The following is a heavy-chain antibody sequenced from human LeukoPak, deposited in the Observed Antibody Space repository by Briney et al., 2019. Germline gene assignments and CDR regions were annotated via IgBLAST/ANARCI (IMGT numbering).Heavy chain of an antibody. CDR3: ARGGSSGYYLTFVWFDP. V-gene: IGHV4-34*01. CDR1: GGSFSGYY. D-gene: IGHD3-22*01. J-gene: IGHJ5*02. Sequence: NPSETLSLTCAVYGGSFSGYYWSWIRQPPGKGLEWIGEINHSGSTNYNLSLKSRVTISVDTSKNQFSLKLSSVTAADTAVYYCARGGSSGYYLTFVWFDPWGQGALVTVSS. CDR2: INHSGST.